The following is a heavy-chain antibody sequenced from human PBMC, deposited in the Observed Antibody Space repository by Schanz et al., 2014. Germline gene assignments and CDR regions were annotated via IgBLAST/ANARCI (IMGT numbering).Heavy chain of an antibody. V-gene: IGHV1-18*01. CDR1: GYTFTNYG. CDR3: ARDRVYRFLKGENRFYFDY. Sequence: QVQLVQSGAEVKKPGASVKVYCETSGYTFTNYGVSWVRQAPGQGLEWVAWISPYNGNTAYAQNLKGRVRMPTDTSTATAYMELRSLTSDDTAVYYCARDRVYRFLKGENRFYFDYGGQGTLVIVSS. J-gene: IGHJ4*02. D-gene: IGHD3-3*01. CDR2: ISPYNGNT.